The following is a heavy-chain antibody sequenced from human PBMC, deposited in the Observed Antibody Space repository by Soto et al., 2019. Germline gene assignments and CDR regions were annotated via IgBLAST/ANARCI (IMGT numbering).Heavy chain of an antibody. CDR1: GFTFSSYG. J-gene: IGHJ6*02. CDR3: AKGWDYGDYTRSTVGMDV. Sequence: GGSLRLSCAASGFTFSSYGMHWVRQAPGKGLEWVAVISYDGSNKYYADSVKGRFTISRDNSKNTLYLQMNSLRAEDTAVYYCAKGWDYGDYTRSTVGMDVWGQGTTVTVSS. D-gene: IGHD4-17*01. V-gene: IGHV3-30*18. CDR2: ISYDGSNK.